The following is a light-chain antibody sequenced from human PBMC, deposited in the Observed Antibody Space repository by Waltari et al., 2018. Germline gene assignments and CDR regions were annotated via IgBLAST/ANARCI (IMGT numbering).Light chain of an antibody. J-gene: IGKJ1*01. V-gene: IGKV3-20*01. Sequence: EIVLTQSPGTLSLSPGERATLSCRASQSVNNDYLAWYQQKPGPGPRLLIYGASNRATGIPDRFSGSGSGTDFTLIISRLEPEDFAVYYCHQYTYSPAFGLGTKLEIK. CDR2: GAS. CDR1: QSVNNDY. CDR3: HQYTYSPA.